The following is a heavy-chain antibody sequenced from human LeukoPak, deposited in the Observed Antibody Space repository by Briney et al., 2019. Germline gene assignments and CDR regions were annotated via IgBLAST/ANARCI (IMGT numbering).Heavy chain of an antibody. CDR3: ARGRGPDYDYYYMDV. V-gene: IGHV4-4*07. CDR1: GGSITSYY. Sequence: SETLSLICIVSGGSITSYYWSWIRQPPGKGLEWIGRIYTSGTTKYNPSLKSQVTISVDTSKNQFSLRLSSVTAADTAVYYCARGRGPDYDYYYMDVWGKGTTVTVSS. J-gene: IGHJ6*03. CDR2: IYTSGTT.